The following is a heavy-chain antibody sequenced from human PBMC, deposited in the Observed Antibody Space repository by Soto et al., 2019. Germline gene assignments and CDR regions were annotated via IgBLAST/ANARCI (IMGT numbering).Heavy chain of an antibody. V-gene: IGHV4-4*07. D-gene: IGHD2-8*01. CDR1: GGSISRYC. J-gene: IGHJ6*02. CDR3: ARGEIGNGYGMDV. CDR2: IYPSGST. Sequence: QVQLQESGPGLVKASETVFLTCTVSGGSISRYCWRWIRQPSGKGLEWIGRIYPSGSTNYSPSLKSRVTMSVDTSKNQLSLKLSSVTAADTAVYYCARGEIGNGYGMDVWGQGTTVTVSS.